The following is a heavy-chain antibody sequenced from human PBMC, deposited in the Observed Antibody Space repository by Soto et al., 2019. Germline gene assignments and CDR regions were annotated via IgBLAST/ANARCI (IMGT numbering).Heavy chain of an antibody. CDR2: IYYSGST. CDR1: GGSFSASS. CDR3: ASFRREIDY. Sequence: SETLSLTCAVFGGSFSASSWTWIRQPPGKGLEWIGHIYYSGSTNYNPSLKSRVTISVDTSKNQFSLKLSSVTAADTAVYYCASFRREIDYWGQGTLVTVSS. J-gene: IGHJ4*02. V-gene: IGHV4-59*01.